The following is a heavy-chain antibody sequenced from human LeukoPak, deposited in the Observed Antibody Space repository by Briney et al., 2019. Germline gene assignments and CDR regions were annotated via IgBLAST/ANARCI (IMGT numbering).Heavy chain of an antibody. CDR2: TYYSGST. CDR1: GGSISSSSYY. V-gene: IGHV4-39*01. CDR3: ARHTSGGSYYFDY. D-gene: IGHD1-26*01. Sequence: SETLSLTCTVSGGSISSSSYYWGWIRQPPGKGLEWIGSTYYSGSTYYNPSLKSRVTISVDTSKNQFSLKLSSVTAADTAVYYCARHTSGGSYYFDYWGQGTLVTVSS. J-gene: IGHJ4*02.